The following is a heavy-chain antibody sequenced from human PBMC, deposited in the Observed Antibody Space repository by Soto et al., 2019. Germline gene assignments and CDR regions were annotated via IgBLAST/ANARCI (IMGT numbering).Heavy chain of an antibody. J-gene: IGHJ4*02. D-gene: IGHD3-10*01. CDR1: GYTFTSYA. CDR3: ARDPSTEKSITDVN. Sequence: ASVKVSCKASGYTFTSYAMHWLRQAPGQRLEWMGRIIPILGIANYAQKFQGRVTITADKSTSTAYMELSSLRSEDTAVYYCARDPSTEKSITDVNWGQGTLVTVSS. CDR2: IIPILGIA. V-gene: IGHV1-69*04.